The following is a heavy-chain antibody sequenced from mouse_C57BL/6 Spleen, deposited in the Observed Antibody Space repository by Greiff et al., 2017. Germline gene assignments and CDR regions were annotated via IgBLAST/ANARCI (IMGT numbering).Heavy chain of an antibody. CDR3: VEYSNYFEEEY. CDR1: GYSFTDYN. V-gene: IGHV1-39*01. D-gene: IGHD2-5*01. CDR2: INPNYGTT. Sequence: EVQLQQSGPELVKPGASVKISCKASGYSFTDYNMNWVKQSNGKSLEWIGVINPNYGTTSYDQTFKGKATLTVDQSSSTAYMQLNSLTSEDSAVNYCVEYSNYFEEEYWGQGTTLTVSS. J-gene: IGHJ2*01.